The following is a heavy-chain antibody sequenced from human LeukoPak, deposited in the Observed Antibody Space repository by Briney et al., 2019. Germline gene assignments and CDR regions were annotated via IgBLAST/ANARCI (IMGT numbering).Heavy chain of an antibody. V-gene: IGHV3-21*01. CDR2: ISSSSRYI. CDR3: ARDYVDTAMVFDY. D-gene: IGHD5-18*01. J-gene: IGHJ4*02. CDR1: GFTFSSYS. Sequence: GGSLRLSCAASGFTFSSYSMNWVRQAPGKGLEWVSSISSSSRYIYYADSVKGRFTISRENAKNSLYLQMNSLRAEDTAVYYRARDYVDTAMVFDYWGQGTLVTVSS.